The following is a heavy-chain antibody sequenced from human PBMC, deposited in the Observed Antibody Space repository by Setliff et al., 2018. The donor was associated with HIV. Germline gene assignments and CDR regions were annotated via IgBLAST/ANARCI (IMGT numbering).Heavy chain of an antibody. Sequence: KTSETLSLTCTVSGGSIISSSYYWGWIRQPPGKGLEWIGTMYYRGTTYNNPSLKSRVTFSADTSKNQFSLNLNSVTATDTAVYYCVRQGLTMNRGVPAPILYYFDYWGQGSLVTVSS. D-gene: IGHD3-10*01. CDR2: MYYRGTT. V-gene: IGHV4-39*01. J-gene: IGHJ4*02. CDR1: GGSIISSSYY. CDR3: VRQGLTMNRGVPAPILYYFDY.